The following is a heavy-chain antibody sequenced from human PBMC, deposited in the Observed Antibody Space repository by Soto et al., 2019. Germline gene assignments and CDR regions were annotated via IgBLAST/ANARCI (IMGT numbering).Heavy chain of an antibody. J-gene: IGHJ6*03. D-gene: IGHD2-15*01. CDR2: INSDGSVS. V-gene: IGHV3-74*01. CDR1: GFTFTNYW. CDR3: ARGDCVGGTCYSLAGSFYYYMDV. Sequence: EVKLVESGGGLVQPGGSLRLSCAASGFTFTNYWMYWVRQAPGKGLVWVSRINSDGSVSSYADSVKGRLTISRDNVKNTLYLQMNSLRAEDTAVYYCARGDCVGGTCYSLAGSFYYYMDVWGKGTRVTVFS.